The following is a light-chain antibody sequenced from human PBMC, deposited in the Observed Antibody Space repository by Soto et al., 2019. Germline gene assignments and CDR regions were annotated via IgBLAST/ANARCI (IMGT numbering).Light chain of an antibody. CDR3: QQYNSYSNLT. Sequence: DIQMTQSPSTLSASVGDRVTITCRASQSIRNWLAWYQQQPGKAPKLMIYKASSLESGVPSRFSGSVSVTGFTFTIISLQPEDFAIYYCQQYNSYSNLTFGGGTKVEIK. CDR1: QSIRNW. J-gene: IGKJ4*01. CDR2: KAS. V-gene: IGKV1-5*03.